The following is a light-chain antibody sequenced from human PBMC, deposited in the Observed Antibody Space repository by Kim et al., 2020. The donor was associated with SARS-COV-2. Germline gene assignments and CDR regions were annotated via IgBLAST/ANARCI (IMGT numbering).Light chain of an antibody. CDR1: QSVSSN. J-gene: IGKJ5*01. CDR3: QQYNYWPPIT. V-gene: IGKV3-15*01. CDR2: GAS. Sequence: EVVMTQSPATLSVSPGERATLSCRASQSVSSNLAWYQQKPGQALRLLIYGASNRATGIPARFSGRGSGTEFTLTISSLQSEDFAVYYCQQYNYWPPITFGQGTRLEIK.